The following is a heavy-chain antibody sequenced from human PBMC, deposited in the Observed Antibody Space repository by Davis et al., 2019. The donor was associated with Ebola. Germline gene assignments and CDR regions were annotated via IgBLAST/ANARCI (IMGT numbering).Heavy chain of an antibody. V-gene: IGHV3-30*04. CDR3: ARAVFHEVLDY. CDR1: GFTFRNYA. J-gene: IGHJ4*02. D-gene: IGHD3-3*01. CDR2: VSHSEREK. Sequence: GESLKISCAASGFTFRNYAMHWVRQAPGKGLEWVAVVSHSEREKFYADSVKGRFTIARDNSENTLYLQMNSLTADDTAVYYCARAVFHEVLDYWGQGTPVTVSS.